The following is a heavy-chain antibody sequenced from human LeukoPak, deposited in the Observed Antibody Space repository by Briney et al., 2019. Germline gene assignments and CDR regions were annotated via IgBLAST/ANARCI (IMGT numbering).Heavy chain of an antibody. Sequence: SETLSLTCTVSGGSISSSSYYWGWIRQPPGKGLEWIEQVYHSGSTDYNPSLKSRVTISVDKSKNQFSLKLSSVTAADTAVYYCARGAEYGWFDPWGQGTLVTVSS. V-gene: IGHV4-39*07. CDR2: VYHSGST. D-gene: IGHD2/OR15-2a*01. CDR1: GGSISSSSYY. J-gene: IGHJ5*02. CDR3: ARGAEYGWFDP.